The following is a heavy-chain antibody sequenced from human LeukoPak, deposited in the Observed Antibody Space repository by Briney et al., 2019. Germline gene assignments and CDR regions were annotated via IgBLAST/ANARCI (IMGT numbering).Heavy chain of an antibody. CDR1: GFTFSSYG. CDR3: AKDDRYYYDSSGYSFDY. D-gene: IGHD3-22*01. V-gene: IGHV3-30*02. J-gene: IGHJ4*02. CDR2: IRYDGSNK. Sequence: GGSLRLSCAASGFTFSSYGMHWVRQAPGKGLEWVAFIRYDGSNKYYADSVKGRFTISRDNSKNTLYLQMNSLRAEDTAAYYCAKDDRYYYDSSGYSFDYWGQGTLVTVSS.